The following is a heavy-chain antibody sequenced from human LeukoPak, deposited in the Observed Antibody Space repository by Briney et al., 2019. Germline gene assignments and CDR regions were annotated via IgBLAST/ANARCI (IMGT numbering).Heavy chain of an antibody. V-gene: IGHV1-18*01. CDR2: ISAYNGNT. Sequence: GASVKVSCKASGYTFTSYGISWVRQAPGQGLEWMGWISAYNGNTNYAQKFQGRVTITADESTSTAYMELSSLRSEDTAVYYCARDGYSSSSFTPFDYWGQGTLVTVSS. D-gene: IGHD6-6*01. J-gene: IGHJ4*02. CDR1: GYTFTSYG. CDR3: ARDGYSSSSFTPFDY.